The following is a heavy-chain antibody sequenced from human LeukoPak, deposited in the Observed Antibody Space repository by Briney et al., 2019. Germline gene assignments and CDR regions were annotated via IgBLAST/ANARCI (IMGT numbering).Heavy chain of an antibody. J-gene: IGHJ3*02. CDR2: IYYSGST. Sequence: SETLSLTCTVSGGSISSYYWSWIRQPPGKGLEWIGYIYYSGSTNYNPSLKSRVTISVDTSKNQFSLKLSSVTAADTAVYYCARGFGEGDYGAFDIWGQGTMVTVSS. CDR1: GGSISSYY. CDR3: ARGFGEGDYGAFDI. D-gene: IGHD3-10*01. V-gene: IGHV4-59*01.